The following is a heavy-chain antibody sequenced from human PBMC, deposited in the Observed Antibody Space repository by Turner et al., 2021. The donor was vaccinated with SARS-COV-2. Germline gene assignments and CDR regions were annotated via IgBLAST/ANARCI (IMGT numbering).Heavy chain of an antibody. CDR2: IIPIFGTT. CDR1: GGTFSSYA. V-gene: IGHV1-69*01. Sequence: QVQLVQSGAEVKKPGSSVKVSCKASGGTFSSYAISWVRQAPGQGLEWMGGIIPIFGTTSYAQKFQGRVMITEDESTNTAYMELSSLRSEDTAVYYCARVDGYYDSSGYYNDYWGQGTLVTVSS. CDR3: ARVDGYYDSSGYYNDY. D-gene: IGHD3-22*01. J-gene: IGHJ4*02.